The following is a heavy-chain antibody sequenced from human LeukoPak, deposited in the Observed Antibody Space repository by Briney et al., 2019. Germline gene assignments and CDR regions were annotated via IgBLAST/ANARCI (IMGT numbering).Heavy chain of an antibody. CDR1: GGSISSSSYY. CDR2: INHSGST. CDR3: AREGLELRSGHLY. D-gene: IGHD1-7*01. J-gene: IGHJ4*02. V-gene: IGHV4-39*07. Sequence: SETLSLTCTVSGGSISSSSYYWGWIRQPPGKGLEWIGEINHSGSTNYNPSLKSRVTISVDTSKNQFSLKLSSVTAADTAVYYCAREGLELRSGHLYWGQGTLVTVSS.